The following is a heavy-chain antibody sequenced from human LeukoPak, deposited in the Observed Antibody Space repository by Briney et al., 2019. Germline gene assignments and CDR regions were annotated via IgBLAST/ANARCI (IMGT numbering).Heavy chain of an antibody. CDR2: IYYSGST. V-gene: IGHV4-59*01. D-gene: IGHD6-13*01. Sequence: SETLSLTCTVSGGSISSYYWSWIRQPPGKGLEWIGYIYYSGSTNYNPSLKSRVTISVDTSKNQFSLRLSSVTAADTAVYYCARDSPKPYSTNGAFDIWGQGTMVTVSS. CDR3: ARDSPKPYSTNGAFDI. J-gene: IGHJ3*02. CDR1: GGSISSYY.